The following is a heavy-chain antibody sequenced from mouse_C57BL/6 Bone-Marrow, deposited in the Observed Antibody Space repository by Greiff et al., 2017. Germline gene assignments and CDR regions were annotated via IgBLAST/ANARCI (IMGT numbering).Heavy chain of an antibody. J-gene: IGHJ3*01. CDR3: ARDGYDWFAY. D-gene: IGHD2-2*01. CDR1: GYTFTSYG. CDR2: IYPRSGNT. Sequence: QVQLQQSGAELARPGASVKLSCKASGYTFTSYGISWVKQRTGQGLEWIGEIYPRSGNTYYNEKVKGKATLTADKSSSTAYMELRSLTSEDSAVYFCARDGYDWFAYCGQGTLVTVSA. V-gene: IGHV1-81*01.